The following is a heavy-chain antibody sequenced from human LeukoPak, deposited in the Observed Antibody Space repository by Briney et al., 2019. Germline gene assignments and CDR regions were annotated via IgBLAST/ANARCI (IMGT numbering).Heavy chain of an antibody. CDR1: GGSISSYY. CDR3: ARPDTRMGMDV. J-gene: IGHJ6*03. Sequence: SETLSLTCTVSGGSISSYYWSWIRQPPGKGLEWIGSIYYSGSTYYNPSLKSRVTISVDTSKNQFSLKLSSVTAADTAVYYCARPDTRMGMDVWGKGTTVTISS. CDR2: IYYSGST. V-gene: IGHV4-59*05. D-gene: IGHD3-22*01.